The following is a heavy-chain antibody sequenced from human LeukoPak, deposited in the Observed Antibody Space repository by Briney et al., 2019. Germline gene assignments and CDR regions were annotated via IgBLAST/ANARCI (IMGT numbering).Heavy chain of an antibody. V-gene: IGHV3-49*04. CDR2: IKSKVFGGTT. J-gene: IGHJ6*02. CDR3: ARDPGAVSGSNYYYYGMDV. CDR1: GFTFGDYA. D-gene: IGHD6-19*01. Sequence: GGSLRLSCTASGFTFGDYAMGWVRQAPGKGLEWVGFIKSKVFGGTTEYAASVKGRFTISRDDSKSITYLHMNSLKTEDTALYYCARDPGAVSGSNYYYYGMDVWGQGTTVTVSS.